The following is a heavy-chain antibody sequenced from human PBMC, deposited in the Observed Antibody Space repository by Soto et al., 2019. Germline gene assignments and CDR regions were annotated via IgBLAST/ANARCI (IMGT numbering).Heavy chain of an antibody. J-gene: IGHJ4*02. D-gene: IGHD3-22*01. CDR2: INHSGST. CDR1: GGSFSGYY. V-gene: IGHV4-34*01. CDR3: ARRGGDYYYDSSGWFDY. Sequence: QVQLQQWGAGLLKPSETLSLTCAVYGGSFSGYYWSWIRQPPGKGLEWIGEINHSGSTNYNPSLKSRVNISVDTSKNQFSLKLSSVTAADTAVYYCARRGGDYYYDSSGWFDYWGQGTLVTVSS.